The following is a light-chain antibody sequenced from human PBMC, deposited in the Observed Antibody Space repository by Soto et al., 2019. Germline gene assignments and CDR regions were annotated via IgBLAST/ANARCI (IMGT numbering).Light chain of an antibody. J-gene: IGKJ4*01. CDR3: QQYESSLT. Sequence: EIVLTQSPATLSLSPGERATLSCRASQSVSSYLAWYQQKPGQAPRLLIYGASTRATGIPARFSGSGSGTEYTLTISRLEPEDFGVYYCQQYESSLTFGGGTKVDIK. CDR2: GAS. V-gene: IGKV3-20*01. CDR1: QSVSSY.